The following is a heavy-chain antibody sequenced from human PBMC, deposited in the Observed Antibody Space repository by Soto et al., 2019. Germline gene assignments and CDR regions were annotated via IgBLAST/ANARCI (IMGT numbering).Heavy chain of an antibody. CDR3: ARLSHDRGLLSGYDYHYYYYMDV. Sequence: SETLSLTCTVSGGSISSYYWSWIRQPPGKGLEWIGYIYYSGSTNYNPSLKSRVTISVDTSKNQFSLKLSSVTAADTAVYYCARLSHDRGLLSGYDYHYYYYMDVWGKGTTVTVSS. V-gene: IGHV4-59*08. J-gene: IGHJ6*03. D-gene: IGHD5-12*01. CDR2: IYYSGST. CDR1: GGSISSYY.